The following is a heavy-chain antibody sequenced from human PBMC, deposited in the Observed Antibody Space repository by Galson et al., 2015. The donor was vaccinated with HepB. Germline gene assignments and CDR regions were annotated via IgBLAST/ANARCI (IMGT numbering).Heavy chain of an antibody. J-gene: IGHJ3*02. D-gene: IGHD3-10*01. V-gene: IGHV4-59*01. Sequence: ETLSLTCTVSGGSISSYYWSWIRPPPGKGLEYIGYMYYSWSTNYNPSLKSRVTISVDTSKNQFSLKLSSVTAADTAVYFCARVGYYGSGNSWPDVFDIWGQGTMVTVSS. CDR1: GGSISSYY. CDR3: ARVGYYGSGNSWPDVFDI. CDR2: MYYSWST.